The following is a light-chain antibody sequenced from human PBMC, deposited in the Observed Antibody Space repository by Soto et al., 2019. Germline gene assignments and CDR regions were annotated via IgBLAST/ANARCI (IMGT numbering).Light chain of an antibody. J-gene: IGKJ1*01. CDR1: QSVSSNY. CDR2: GAS. CDR3: QQFGRSPPSWT. Sequence: ETVLTQSPGTLSLSPGERATLSCRASQSVSSNYLAWYQQKPGQAPRLLIYGASTRATGIPDRFSGSGSGPEFTLIISRLEPEDFAVYYCQQFGRSPPSWTFGQGTKVEIK. V-gene: IGKV3-20*01.